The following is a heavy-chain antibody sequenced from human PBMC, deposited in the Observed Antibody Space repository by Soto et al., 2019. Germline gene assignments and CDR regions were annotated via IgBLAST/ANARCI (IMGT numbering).Heavy chain of an antibody. J-gene: IGHJ6*03. CDR1: GGTFSSYA. V-gene: IGHV1-69*13. CDR2: IIPIFGTA. Sequence: SVKVSCKASGGTFSSYAISWVRQAPGQGLEWMGGIIPIFGTANYAQKFQGRVTITADESTSTAYMELSSLRSEDTAVYYCARAYLYSSEQGHYYYYYMDVWGKGTTVTVSS. D-gene: IGHD6-19*01. CDR3: ARAYLYSSEQGHYYYYYMDV.